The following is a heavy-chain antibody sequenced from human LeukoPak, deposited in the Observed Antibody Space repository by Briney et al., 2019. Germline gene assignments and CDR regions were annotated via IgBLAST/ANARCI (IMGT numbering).Heavy chain of an antibody. J-gene: IGHJ4*02. CDR1: GGSISSSSYY. V-gene: IGHV4-39*01. CDR2: IYYSGST. CDR3: ARHRLFDWLLETLDY. Sequence: SETLSLTCTVSGGSISSSSYYWGWIRQPPGKGLEWIGSIYYSGSTYYNPSLKSRVTISVDTSKNQFSLKLSSVTAADTAVYYCARHRLFDWLLETLDYWGQGTLVTVSS. D-gene: IGHD3-9*01.